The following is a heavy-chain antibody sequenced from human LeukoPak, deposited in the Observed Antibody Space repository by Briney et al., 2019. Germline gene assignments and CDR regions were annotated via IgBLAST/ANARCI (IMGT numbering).Heavy chain of an antibody. J-gene: IGHJ4*02. CDR2: IRYDGSNK. CDR1: GFTFSSYG. D-gene: IGHD3-9*01. V-gene: IGHV3-30*02. CDR3: AKDSRYFDWLFRY. Sequence: HPGGSLRLSCAASGFTFSSYGMHWVRQAPGKGLEWVAFIRYDGSNKYYADSVKGRFTISRDNSKNTLYLQMNSLRAEDTAVYYCAKDSRYFDWLFRYWGQGTLVTVSS.